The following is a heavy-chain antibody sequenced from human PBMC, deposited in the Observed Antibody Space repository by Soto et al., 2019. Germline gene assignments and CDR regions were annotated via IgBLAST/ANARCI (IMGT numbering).Heavy chain of an antibody. D-gene: IGHD3-9*01. J-gene: IGHJ5*02. CDR1: GFTFSSSA. CDR2: IVVGSGNT. CDR3: AAFDPGPMGFDP. V-gene: IGHV1-58*01. Sequence: GASVKVSCKASGFTFSSSAVQWVRQASGQRLAWIGKIVVGSGNTNYAQKFQERVTITRDMSTNTAYMETSSLGSEDTAFYYCAAFDPGPMGFDPWGQGTLVTVSS.